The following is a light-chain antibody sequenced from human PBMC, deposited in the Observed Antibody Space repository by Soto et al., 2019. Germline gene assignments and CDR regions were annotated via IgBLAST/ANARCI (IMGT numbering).Light chain of an antibody. Sequence: EIELPQSPGTLSLSPGGSGTLSCRAGQTLSSSSLAWYQQKPGKAPRLVIYGASNRASGIPDRFSGGGSGTDFTLTIRRLEPEDFAVYYCHQYGSSPLTFGGGTKVDIK. CDR3: HQYGSSPLT. CDR1: QTLSSSS. V-gene: IGKV3-20*01. CDR2: GAS. J-gene: IGKJ4*01.